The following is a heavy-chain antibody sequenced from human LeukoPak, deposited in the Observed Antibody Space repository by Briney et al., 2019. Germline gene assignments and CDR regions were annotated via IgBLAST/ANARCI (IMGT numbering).Heavy chain of an antibody. CDR1: GGSISSSNW. D-gene: IGHD3-22*01. CDR2: ISHSGST. J-gene: IGHJ4*02. V-gene: IGHV4-4*02. CDR3: ARTNYFDSSGYYFFDY. Sequence: SETLSLTCTVSGGSISSSNWWSWVRQPPGKGLEWIGEISHSGSTNYSPSLKSRLTISVDKSKNQFSLKLSSVTATDTAVYYCARTNYFDSSGYYFFDYWGQGTLVTVSS.